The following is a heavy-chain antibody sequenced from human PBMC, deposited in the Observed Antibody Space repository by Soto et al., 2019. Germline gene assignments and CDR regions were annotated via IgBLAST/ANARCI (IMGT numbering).Heavy chain of an antibody. CDR1: GVSISNPYYY. Sequence: QLQLQQSGPGLVKPSETLSLTCTVSGVSISNPYYYWGWIRQTPGQGLEWIGSIHYSGSTFYNPSLRSRVTMTLGTSRNQFSLRLTSVSVADTAVYYCAIRQSTDTVQAPAAIYADEGFDFWGQGTMVTVSS. J-gene: IGHJ3*01. CDR3: AIRQSTDTVQAPAAIYADEGFDF. D-gene: IGHD2-2*01. V-gene: IGHV4-39*01. CDR2: IHYSGST.